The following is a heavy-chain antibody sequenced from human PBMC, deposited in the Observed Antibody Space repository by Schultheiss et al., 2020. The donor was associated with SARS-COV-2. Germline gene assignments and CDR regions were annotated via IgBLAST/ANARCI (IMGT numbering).Heavy chain of an antibody. CDR1: GFTVSSDY. D-gene: IGHD6-13*01. CDR3: ARGGTAATSYYDPMDV. Sequence: GGSLRLSCAASGFTVSSDYMSCVRQAPGKGLEWVGRARNKANGYTTVYAASVRGRFFISRDDSKNSVFLQLNSLEAEDTAVYYCARGGTAATSYYDPMDVWGQGTTVTVSS. J-gene: IGHJ6*02. V-gene: IGHV3-72*01. CDR2: ARNKANGYTT.